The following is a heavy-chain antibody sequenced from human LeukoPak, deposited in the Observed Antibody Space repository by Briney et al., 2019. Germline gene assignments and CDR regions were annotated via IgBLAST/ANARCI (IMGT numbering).Heavy chain of an antibody. CDR3: ARDSGSYYNPMDV. D-gene: IGHD1-26*01. Sequence: RGSLRLSCAASGFTFSSYWMHWVGQAPGKGLVGVSRINSDGSSTFYADSVKGRFTTSRDNAENTVYLQMNSLRAEDTAVYYCARDSGSYYNPMDVWGQGTTVTVSS. CDR1: GFTFSSYW. CDR2: INSDGSST. J-gene: IGHJ6*02. V-gene: IGHV3-74*01.